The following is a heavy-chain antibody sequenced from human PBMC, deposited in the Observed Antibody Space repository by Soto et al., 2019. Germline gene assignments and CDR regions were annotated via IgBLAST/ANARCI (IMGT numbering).Heavy chain of an antibody. D-gene: IGHD5-18*01. CDR1: GGTFSSYA. V-gene: IGHV1-69*05. CDR2: IIPIFGTA. CDR3: VQAVTGNSNGPTGYFQH. Sequence: QVQLVQSGAEVKKPGSSVKVSCKASGGTFSSYAISWVRQAPGQGLEWMGGIIPIFGTANYAQKFQGRVTITPDESTTTAYMELSSLRSEDTAVYSCVQAVTGNSNGPTGYFQHWGQGTLVTVSS. J-gene: IGHJ1*01.